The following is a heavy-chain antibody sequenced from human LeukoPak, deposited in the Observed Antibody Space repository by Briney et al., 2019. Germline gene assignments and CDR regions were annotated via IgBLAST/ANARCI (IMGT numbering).Heavy chain of an antibody. D-gene: IGHD3-22*01. CDR2: FYHSGNT. CDR1: GYSISSGYY. Sequence: SETLSLTCAVSGYSISSGYYWGWIRQPPGKGLEWIGSFYHSGNTYYNPSLKSRVTISVDTSKNQFSLYLSSVTAADTAVYYCARARRFYDSTGYYNYFDYWGQGTLATVSS. CDR3: ARARRFYDSTGYYNYFDY. V-gene: IGHV4-38-2*01. J-gene: IGHJ4*02.